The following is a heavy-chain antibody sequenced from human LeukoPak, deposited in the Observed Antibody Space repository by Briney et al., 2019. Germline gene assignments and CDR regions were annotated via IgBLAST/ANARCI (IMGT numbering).Heavy chain of an antibody. D-gene: IGHD2-8*02. J-gene: IGHJ4*02. V-gene: IGHV3-64*01. CDR2: ISSSGGST. Sequence: GGSLRLSCTASGFTFSSYAMHWVRQVPGKGLEYVSAISSSGGSTYYANSVKGRFTISRDNSKNTLYLQMGSLRTEDMAIYYCARGPDVVLVSHWSFFDYWGQGTLVTVSS. CDR3: ARGPDVVLVSHWSFFDY. CDR1: GFTFSSYA.